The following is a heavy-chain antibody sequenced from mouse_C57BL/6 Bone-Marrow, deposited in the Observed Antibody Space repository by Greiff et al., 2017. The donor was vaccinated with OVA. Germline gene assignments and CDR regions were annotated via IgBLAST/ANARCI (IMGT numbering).Heavy chain of an antibody. D-gene: IGHD1-1*01. V-gene: IGHV1-81*01. Sequence: LQESGAELARPGASVKLSCKASGYTFTSYGISWVKQRTGQGLEWIGEIYPRSGNTYYNEKFKGKATLTADKSSSTAYMELRSLTSEDSAVYFCARGYYGTFDYWGQGTTLTVSS. CDR2: IYPRSGNT. J-gene: IGHJ2*01. CDR3: ARGYYGTFDY. CDR1: GYTFTSYG.